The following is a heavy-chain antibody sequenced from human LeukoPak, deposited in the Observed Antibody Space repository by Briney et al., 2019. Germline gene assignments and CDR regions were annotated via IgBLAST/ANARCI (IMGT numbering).Heavy chain of an antibody. V-gene: IGHV4-59*08. CDR1: GGSIRSYY. J-gene: IGHJ3*01. CDR2: IYYSGST. D-gene: IGHD1-26*01. CDR3: ARQGSGGRSFDV. Sequence: PSETLSLTCTVSGGSIRSYYWSWIRQPPGKGLEWIGYIYYSGSTNYNPSLKSRVSISVDTSKNQVSLRLSSVTAADTAVYYCARQGSGGRSFDVWGQGTMVTVSS.